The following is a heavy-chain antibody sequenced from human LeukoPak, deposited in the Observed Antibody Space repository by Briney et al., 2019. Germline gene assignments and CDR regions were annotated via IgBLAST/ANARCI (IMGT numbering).Heavy chain of an antibody. V-gene: IGHV3-23*01. CDR3: AAWYSGTYRVDY. CDR1: GFTFSSYA. CDR2: ISGSGGDT. Sequence: GGSLRLSCAASGFTFSSYAMSWVRQAPGKGPEWVSAISGSGGDTYYADSVKGRFTISRDNSKNTPYAQMNSLRAEDTAVYYCAAWYSGTYRVDYWGQGTLVTVSS. D-gene: IGHD1-26*01. J-gene: IGHJ4*02.